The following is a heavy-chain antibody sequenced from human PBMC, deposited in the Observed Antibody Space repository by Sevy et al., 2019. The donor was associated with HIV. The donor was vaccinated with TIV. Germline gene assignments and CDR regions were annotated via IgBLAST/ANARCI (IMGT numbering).Heavy chain of an antibody. Sequence: SETLSLTCAVYGGSFSGYYWSWIRQPPGKGLEWIGEINHSGSTNYNPSLKSRVTISVDTSKNQFSLKLGSVTAADTAVYYCARGIRVLRFLEWLLSGPIFDYWGQGTLVTVSS. CDR1: GGSFSGYY. V-gene: IGHV4-34*01. CDR3: ARGIRVLRFLEWLLSGPIFDY. J-gene: IGHJ4*02. CDR2: INHSGST. D-gene: IGHD3-3*01.